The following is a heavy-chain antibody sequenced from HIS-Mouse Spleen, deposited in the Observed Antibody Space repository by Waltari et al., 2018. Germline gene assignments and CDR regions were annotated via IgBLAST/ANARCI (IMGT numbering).Heavy chain of an antibody. V-gene: IGHV4-39*07. CDR1: GGSISSSSYY. CDR3: AREIPYSSSWYDWYFDL. Sequence: QLQLQESGPGLVKPSETLSLTCTVSGGSISSSSYYWGWIRQPPGKGLEWLGGIDYSGSTYYNPSLKSRVTISVDTSKNQFSLKLSSVTAADTAVYYCAREIPYSSSWYDWYFDLWGRGTLVTVSS. D-gene: IGHD6-13*01. J-gene: IGHJ2*01. CDR2: IDYSGST.